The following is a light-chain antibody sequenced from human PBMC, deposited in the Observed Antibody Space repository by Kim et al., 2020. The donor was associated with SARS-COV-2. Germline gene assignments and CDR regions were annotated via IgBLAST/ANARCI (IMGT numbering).Light chain of an antibody. CDR1: KLGDKY. J-gene: IGLJ2*01. CDR2: QDS. V-gene: IGLV3-1*01. Sequence: VSPGQTARITCSGDKLGDKYACWYQQKPGQSPVVVIYQDSKRPSGIPERFSGSNSGNTATLTISGTQAMDEADYYCQAWDSSTVVFGGGTQLTVL. CDR3: QAWDSSTVV.